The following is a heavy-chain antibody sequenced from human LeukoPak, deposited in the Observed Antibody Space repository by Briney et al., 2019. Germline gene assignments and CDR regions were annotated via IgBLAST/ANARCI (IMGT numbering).Heavy chain of an antibody. CDR3: ARDQYDTWSRRGNFDS. D-gene: IGHD3-3*01. J-gene: IGHJ4*02. V-gene: IGHV3-21*01. Sequence: GGSLRLSCAASGFTFSSYAMSWVRQAPGKGLEWVSSISSSSSYIYYADSVKGRFTISRDNAKNSLYLQMNSLRAEDTAVYYCARDQYDTWSRRGNFDSWGQGTLVIVSS. CDR2: ISSSSSYI. CDR1: GFTFSSYA.